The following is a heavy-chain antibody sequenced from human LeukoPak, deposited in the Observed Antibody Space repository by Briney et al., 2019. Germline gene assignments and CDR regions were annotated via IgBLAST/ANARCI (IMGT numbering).Heavy chain of an antibody. J-gene: IGHJ4*02. CDR1: GFTFSSYA. CDR2: ISGSGGST. Sequence: GGSLRLYCAASGFTFSSYAMSWVRQAPGKGLEWVSTISGSGGSTYYADSVKGRFTISRDNSKNTLYLQMNSLRAEDTAVYYCAKGTSMIVVVTDSFDYWGQGTLVTVSS. CDR3: AKGTSMIVVVTDSFDY. V-gene: IGHV3-23*01. D-gene: IGHD3-22*01.